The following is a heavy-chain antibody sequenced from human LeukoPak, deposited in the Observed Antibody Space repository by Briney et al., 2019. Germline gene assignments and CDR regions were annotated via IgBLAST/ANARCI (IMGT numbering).Heavy chain of an antibody. CDR3: ARHRSKWLQSSFDY. V-gene: IGHV4-39*01. D-gene: IGHD5-24*01. Sequence: SETLSLTCTVSGGSTNSSSYYWGWIRQPPGKGLEWIGSIFYSGNTYDNPSLKSRVTISVDTSKNQFSLKLNSVTAADTAVYYCARHRSKWLQSSFDYWGQGTLVTASS. J-gene: IGHJ4*02. CDR1: GGSTNSSSYY. CDR2: IFYSGNT.